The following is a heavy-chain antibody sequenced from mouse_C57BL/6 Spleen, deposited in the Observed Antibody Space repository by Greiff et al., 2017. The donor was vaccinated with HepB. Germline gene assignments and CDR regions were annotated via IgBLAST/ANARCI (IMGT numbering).Heavy chain of an antibody. CDR1: GYTFTSYW. CDR3: ARGGGYYDVVMDY. CDR2: IHPNSGST. V-gene: IGHV1-64*01. Sequence: VQLQQPGAELVKPGASVKLSCKASGYTFTSYWMHWVKQRPGQGLEWIGMIHPNSGSTNYNEKFKSKATLTVDKSSSTAYMQLSSLTSEDSAVYYCARGGGYYDVVMDYWGQGTSVTVSS. D-gene: IGHD2-3*01. J-gene: IGHJ4*01.